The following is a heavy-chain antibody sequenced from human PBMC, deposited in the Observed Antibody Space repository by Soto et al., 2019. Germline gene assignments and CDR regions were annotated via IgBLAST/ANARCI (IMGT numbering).Heavy chain of an antibody. CDR2: IYYSGST. Sequence: PSETLSLTSTVSGGNISSYYWSWIRQPPGKGLEWIGYIYYSGSTNYNPSLKSRVTISVDTSKNQFSLKLSSVTAADTAVYYCAREVWGSSSGYYYYYMDVWGKGTTVTVSS. J-gene: IGHJ6*03. CDR3: AREVWGSSSGYYYYYMDV. D-gene: IGHD6-6*01. V-gene: IGHV4-59*01. CDR1: GGNISSYY.